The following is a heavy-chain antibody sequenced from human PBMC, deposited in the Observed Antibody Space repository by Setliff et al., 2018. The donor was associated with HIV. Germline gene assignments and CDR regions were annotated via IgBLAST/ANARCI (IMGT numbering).Heavy chain of an antibody. V-gene: IGHV1-69*13. CDR1: GGTFSSYG. CDR3: ARDLSTHWSGYSLGY. D-gene: IGHD3-3*01. CDR2: IIPIFGTA. Sequence: SVMVSCKASGGTFSSYGISWVRQAPGQGLEWMGGIIPIFGTANYAQKFQGRVTITADESTSTAYMELSSLRSEDTAVYYCARDLSTHWSGYSLGYWGQGTLVTVSS. J-gene: IGHJ4*02.